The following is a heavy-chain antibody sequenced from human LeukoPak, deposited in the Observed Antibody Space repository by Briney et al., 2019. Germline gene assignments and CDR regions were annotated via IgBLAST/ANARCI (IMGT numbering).Heavy chain of an antibody. J-gene: IGHJ4*02. Sequence: GGSLRLSCAASGCTFSSYAMSWVRQAPGKGLEWVSAISGSGGITYSADSVKGRFSISRDNSKNTLYLQMNSLRAEDTAAYYCAKERGNNGGNTNGYFDYWGQGTLVTVSS. CDR2: ISGSGGIT. D-gene: IGHD4-23*01. CDR1: GCTFSSYA. V-gene: IGHV3-23*01. CDR3: AKERGNNGGNTNGYFDY.